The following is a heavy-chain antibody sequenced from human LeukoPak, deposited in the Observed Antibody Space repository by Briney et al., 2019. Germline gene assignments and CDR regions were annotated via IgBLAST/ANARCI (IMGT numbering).Heavy chain of an antibody. J-gene: IGHJ3*02. CDR2: IYSGGST. CDR3: ARGIAVRITIFGVGSNAFDI. CDR1: GFTVSSNY. V-gene: IGHV3-66*01. Sequence: GGSLRLSCAASGFTVSSNYMSWVRQAPGKGLEWVSVIYSGGSTYYADSVKGRFTISRDNSKNTLCLQMNSLRAEDTAVYYCARGIAVRITIFGVGSNAFDIWGQGTMVTVSS. D-gene: IGHD3-3*01.